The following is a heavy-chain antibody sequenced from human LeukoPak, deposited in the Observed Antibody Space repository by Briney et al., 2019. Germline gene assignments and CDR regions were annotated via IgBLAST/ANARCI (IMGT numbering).Heavy chain of an antibody. J-gene: IGHJ6*02. CDR2: IWYGGSNK. CDR3: AGDYGEHYYGMDV. Sequence: SGGSLRLSCAASGLTFSSYGMHWVRQAPGKGLEWVAVIWYGGSNKCYADSVKGRFTISRDNSKNTLYLQMNSLRAEDTAVYYCAGDYGEHYYGMDVWGQGTTVTVSS. D-gene: IGHD4-17*01. CDR1: GLTFSSYG. V-gene: IGHV3-33*01.